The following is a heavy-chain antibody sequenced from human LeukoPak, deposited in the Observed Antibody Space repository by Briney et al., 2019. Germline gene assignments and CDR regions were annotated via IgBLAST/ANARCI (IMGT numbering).Heavy chain of an antibody. V-gene: IGHV4-34*01. CDR3: ARLIAVAGTFYYFDY. CDR1: GGSFSGYY. Sequence: SETLSLTCAVYGGSFSGYYWSWIRQPPGKGLEWIGEINHSGSTNYNPSLKSRVTISVDTSKNQFSLKLSSVTAADTAVYYCARLIAVAGTFYYFDYWGQGTLVTVSS. J-gene: IGHJ4*02. D-gene: IGHD6-19*01. CDR2: INHSGST.